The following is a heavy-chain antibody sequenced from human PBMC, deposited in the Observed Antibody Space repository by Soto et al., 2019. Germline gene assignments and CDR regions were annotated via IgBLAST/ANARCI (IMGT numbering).Heavy chain of an antibody. Sequence: GGSLRLSCAASGFTFSSYAMSWVRQAPGKGLEWVSAISGSGGSTYYADSVKGRFTISRDNSKNTLYLQMNSLRAEDTAVLYCAKGEAYYYYYMDVWGKGTTVTVSS. CDR1: GFTFSSYA. V-gene: IGHV3-23*01. CDR3: AKGEAYYYYYMDV. CDR2: ISGSGGST. J-gene: IGHJ6*03. D-gene: IGHD1-26*01.